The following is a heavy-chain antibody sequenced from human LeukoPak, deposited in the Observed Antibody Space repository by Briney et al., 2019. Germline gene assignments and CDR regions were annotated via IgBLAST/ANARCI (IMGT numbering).Heavy chain of an antibody. CDR1: GFTFSSYA. CDR3: AKHLHQGSYHDYYCGMDV. D-gene: IGHD1-14*01. J-gene: IGHJ6*02. V-gene: IGHV3-23*01. CDR2: ISLRGDST. Sequence: GGSLRLSCAASGFTFSSYAMSWVRQVPGKGLEWVSGISLRGDSTYYADSVKGRFTVSRDNSRNTLYLQMNSLRADDTALYYCAKHLHQGSYHDYYCGMDVWGQGTTVTVSS.